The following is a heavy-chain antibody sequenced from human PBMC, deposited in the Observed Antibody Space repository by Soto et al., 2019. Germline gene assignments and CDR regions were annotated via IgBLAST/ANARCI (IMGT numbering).Heavy chain of an antibody. Sequence: PSETLALTGTVSGGSISSYYWSWIRQPPGTGLEWIVYIYYSGSTNDNPSLKSRSTISTDTSKNQFSLNLSSVTAAETAVYYCARDSGYNFGSGYYYGMDVWGQGTTVT. CDR3: ARDSGYNFGSGYYYGMDV. J-gene: IGHJ6*02. CDR2: IYYSGST. CDR1: GGSISSYY. D-gene: IGHD5-12*01. V-gene: IGHV4-59*12.